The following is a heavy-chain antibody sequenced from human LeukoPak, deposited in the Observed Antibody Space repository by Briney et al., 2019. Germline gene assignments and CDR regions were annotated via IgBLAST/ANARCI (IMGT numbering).Heavy chain of an antibody. CDR2: IYTRGST. Sequence: KPSETLSLTCTVSGGSISSGSYYWSWIRQPAGKGLEWIGRIYTRGSTNYNPSLKSRVTISVDTSKNQFSLKLSSVTAADTAVYYCARGKPLKGWEPWDQGFDPWGQGTLVTVSS. V-gene: IGHV4-61*02. CDR1: GGSISSGSYY. J-gene: IGHJ5*02. D-gene: IGHD1-26*01. CDR3: ARGKPLKGWEPWDQGFDP.